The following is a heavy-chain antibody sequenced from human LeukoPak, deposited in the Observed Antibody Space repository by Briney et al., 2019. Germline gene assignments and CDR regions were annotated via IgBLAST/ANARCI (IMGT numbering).Heavy chain of an antibody. CDR2: INSDGSSI. V-gene: IGHV3-74*01. D-gene: IGHD6-19*01. Sequence: PGGSLRLSCAASGFTFSSSHWMHWVRQAPGKGLVWVSRINSDGSSISYADSVKGRFTISRDNAKNTLYLQMNSLRAEDTAVYYCAKGMYSSGWFNSDAFDIWGQGTMVTVSS. CDR1: GFTFSSSHW. CDR3: AKGMYSSGWFNSDAFDI. J-gene: IGHJ3*02.